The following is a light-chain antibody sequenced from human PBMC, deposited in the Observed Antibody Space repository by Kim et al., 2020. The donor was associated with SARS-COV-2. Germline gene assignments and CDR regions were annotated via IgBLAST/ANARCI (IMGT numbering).Light chain of an antibody. CDR1: QTIKNR. Sequence: SPVESAILTCRASQTIKNRLDRHQHKLGQATRLIIYNATTWATSIPARFIGSVSETDFTLTLSNLQSEDFAVYYCQQSNNWPPLTFGQGTKVDIK. CDR3: QQSNNWPPLT. J-gene: IGKJ1*01. CDR2: NAT. V-gene: IGKV3-15*01.